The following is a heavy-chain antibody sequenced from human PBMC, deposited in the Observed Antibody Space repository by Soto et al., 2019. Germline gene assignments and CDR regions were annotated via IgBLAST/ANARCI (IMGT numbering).Heavy chain of an antibody. V-gene: IGHV4-31*03. J-gene: IGHJ4*02. CDR1: GHSLSSGGYY. D-gene: IGHD6-19*01. Sequence: SETLSLTCTVSGHSLSSGGYYWSWIRQHPGKGLEWVGYIYFTGTTLYSPSLKSRLAISVDTSKNQFSLKLTSVTAADTAVYYCARDWGSSGWPNWGQGVLVTVSS. CDR2: IYFTGTT. CDR3: ARDWGSSGWPN.